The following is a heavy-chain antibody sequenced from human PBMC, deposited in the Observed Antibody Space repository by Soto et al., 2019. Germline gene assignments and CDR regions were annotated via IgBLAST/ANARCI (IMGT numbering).Heavy chain of an antibody. Sequence: GGSPRLSCGASGFTFTSHAISWGPQAPGEGLEWVSGISATGGSTYYADSVKGRFTISRDNSRNTLYLQMNSLRAEDTALYYCEKGGYCTSISCPRWFDPWGQGTLVTVSS. CDR3: EKGGYCTSISCPRWFDP. CDR2: ISATGGST. D-gene: IGHD2-2*01. V-gene: IGHV3-23*01. J-gene: IGHJ5*02. CDR1: GFTFTSHA.